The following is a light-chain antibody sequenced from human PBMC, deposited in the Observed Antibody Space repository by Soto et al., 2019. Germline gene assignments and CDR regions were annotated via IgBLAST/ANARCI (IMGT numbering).Light chain of an antibody. CDR2: WAS. V-gene: IGKV4-1*01. CDR3: QQYYDTPFT. Sequence: DIVMTQSPDSLAVSLGERATINCKSSQSILYSSNNKNYLAWFQQKPGQPTNLLIYWASIRESGVPDRFSGSGSGTDFTITISSLQAEDVAVYYCQQYYDTPFTFGPGTKVDIK. CDR1: QSILYSSNNKNY. J-gene: IGKJ3*01.